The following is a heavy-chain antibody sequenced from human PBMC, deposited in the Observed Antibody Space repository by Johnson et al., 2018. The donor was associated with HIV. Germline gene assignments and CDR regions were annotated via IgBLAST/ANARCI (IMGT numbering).Heavy chain of an antibody. Sequence: QVQLVESGGGVVQPGRSLRLSCAASGFTFSSYAMHWVRQATGKGLEWVAVISYDGNNKYYADSVKGRFTISRDNSKNTLYLQMNSLRAEDTAVYYCAKDSSRYYDSRGAFDIWGQGTMVTVYS. CDR2: ISYDGNNK. CDR3: AKDSSRYYDSRGAFDI. CDR1: GFTFSSYA. J-gene: IGHJ3*02. D-gene: IGHD3-22*01. V-gene: IGHV3-30-3*01.